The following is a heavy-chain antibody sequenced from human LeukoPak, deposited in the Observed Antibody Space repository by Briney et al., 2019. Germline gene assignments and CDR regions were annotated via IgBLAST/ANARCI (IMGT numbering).Heavy chain of an antibody. CDR3: ARRAYYDSSGYHPTSGYFDL. V-gene: IGHV4-4*08. Sequence: SEALSLTCTVSGGSMFSYYWNWIRQPPGKGLEWIGYIYSSGITNYSPSLRSRGTISVATSRNQFSLRLTSVTAADTAIYYCARRAYYDSSGYHPTSGYFDLWGRGTLVTVSS. CDR1: GGSMFSYY. J-gene: IGHJ2*01. D-gene: IGHD3-22*01. CDR2: IYSSGIT.